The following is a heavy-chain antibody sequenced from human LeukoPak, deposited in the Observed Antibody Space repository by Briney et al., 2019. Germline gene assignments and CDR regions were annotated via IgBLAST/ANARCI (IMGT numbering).Heavy chain of an antibody. D-gene: IGHD3-10*01. V-gene: IGHV4-39*01. J-gene: IGHJ5*02. CDR3: ARVQGDYASRDYWFDP. CDR2: IYYSGST. Sequence: SETLSLTCTVSRGSIISGDHYWGWIRQSPGKGPEWIGSIYYSGSTFYNPYLESRVTIFADTAKNQFSLNLTSVTASDTSIYYCARVQGDYASRDYWFDPWGQGTLVTVSA. CDR1: RGSIISGDHY.